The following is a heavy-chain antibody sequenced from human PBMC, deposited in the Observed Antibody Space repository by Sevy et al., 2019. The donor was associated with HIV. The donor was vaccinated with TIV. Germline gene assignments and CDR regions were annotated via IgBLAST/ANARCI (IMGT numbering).Heavy chain of an antibody. CDR2: ISYDGSNK. Sequence: GGSLRLSCAASGFTFSSYAMHWVRQAPGKGLEWVAVISYDGSNKYYADSVKGRFTISSVNSKNTLYLQMNSLRAEDTAVYYCARRRYSSGWENFDYWGQGTLVTVSS. J-gene: IGHJ4*02. CDR3: ARRRYSSGWENFDY. CDR1: GFTFSSYA. D-gene: IGHD6-19*01. V-gene: IGHV3-30-3*01.